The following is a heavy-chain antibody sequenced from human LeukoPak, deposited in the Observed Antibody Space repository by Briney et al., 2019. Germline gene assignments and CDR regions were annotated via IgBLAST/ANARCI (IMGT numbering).Heavy chain of an antibody. D-gene: IGHD3-22*01. V-gene: IGHV4-34*01. J-gene: IGHJ2*01. Sequence: PSETLSLTCAVYGGSFSGYYWSWIRQPPGKGLEWIGEINHSGSTNYNPSLKSRVTISVDTPKNQFSLKLSSVTAADTAVYYCARHLKYYYDSSGFNWYFDLWGRGTLVTVSS. CDR2: INHSGST. CDR1: GGSFSGYY. CDR3: ARHLKYYYDSSGFNWYFDL.